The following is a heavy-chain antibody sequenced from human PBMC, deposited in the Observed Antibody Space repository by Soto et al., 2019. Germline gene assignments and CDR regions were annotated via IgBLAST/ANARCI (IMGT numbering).Heavy chain of an antibody. J-gene: IGHJ5*02. CDR1: GGSVNGRDYS. D-gene: IGHD3-10*01. CDR2: IYYGETT. CDR3: ASHRAGPNWLDP. V-gene: IGHV4-39*01. Sequence: SETLSLTFTVSGGSVNGRDYSWARVRQPPGKGLQWIGSIRQPPGKGLEWFGTIYYGETTSYNPSLKSRVTISVDTSKSQFSLNLTSLTAADTAVYYCASHRAGPNWLDPGGQGTLVTVSS.